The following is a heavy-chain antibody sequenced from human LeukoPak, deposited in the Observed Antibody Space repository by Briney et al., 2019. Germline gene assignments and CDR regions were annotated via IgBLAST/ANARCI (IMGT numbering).Heavy chain of an antibody. CDR1: GGSFSGYY. CDR2: INHSGST. V-gene: IGHV4-34*01. Sequence: SETLSLTCAVYGGSFSGYYWSWIRQPPGKGLEWIGDINHSGSTNYNPSLKSRVTISVDTSKNQFSLKLSSVTAADTAVYYCARGSPLSIFGVVISYFDYWGQGTLFTVSS. CDR3: ARGSPLSIFGVVISYFDY. J-gene: IGHJ4*02. D-gene: IGHD3-3*01.